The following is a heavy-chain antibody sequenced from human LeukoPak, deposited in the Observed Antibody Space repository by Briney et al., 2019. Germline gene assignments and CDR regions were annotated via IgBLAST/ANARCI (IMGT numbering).Heavy chain of an antibody. J-gene: IGHJ6*03. Sequence: SETLSVTCAVYGGSFSDYHWTWIRQPPGKGLEWIGEINHSGSTNYNPSLKSRVTISVDTSKNQFSLKVTSVIAADTAVYYCARGVDTAMVYVDYYYMDVWGKGTTVTVSS. CDR1: GGSFSDYH. CDR2: INHSGST. CDR3: ARGVDTAMVYVDYYYMDV. V-gene: IGHV4-34*01. D-gene: IGHD5-18*01.